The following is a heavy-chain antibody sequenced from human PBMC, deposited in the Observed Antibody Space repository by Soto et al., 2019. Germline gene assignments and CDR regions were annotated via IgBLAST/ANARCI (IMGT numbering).Heavy chain of an antibody. CDR1: GYRFSIYW. CDR2: IYPEDSNT. J-gene: IGHJ6*02. Sequence: GETLKISCKGGGYRFSIYWIGWERQMPGKGLEWMGIIYPEDSNTTYSPAFQGQVSISADKSISTAYLQWSSLKASDTAMYYCARLEYSSSSGGPMDVWGQGXTVTVYS. CDR3: ARLEYSSSSGGPMDV. V-gene: IGHV5-51*01. D-gene: IGHD6-6*01.